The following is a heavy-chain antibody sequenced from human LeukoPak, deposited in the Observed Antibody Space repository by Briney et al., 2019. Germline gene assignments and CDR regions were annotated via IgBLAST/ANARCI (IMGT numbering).Heavy chain of an antibody. CDR2: IYYSGST. V-gene: IGHV4-31*01. CDR1: GGSISSGGYY. Sequence: PSQALSLTCTVSGGSISSGGYYWSWIRQHPGKGLEWIGYIYYSGSTYYNPSLKSQVTISVDTSKNQFSLKLSSVTAADTAVYYCARDYGGKFDYWGQGTLVTVSS. CDR3: ARDYGGKFDY. D-gene: IGHD4-23*01. J-gene: IGHJ4*02.